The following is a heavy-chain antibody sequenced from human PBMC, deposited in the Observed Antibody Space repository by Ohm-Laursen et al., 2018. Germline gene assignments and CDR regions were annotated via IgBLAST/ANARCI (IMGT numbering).Heavy chain of an antibody. CDR2: IKQDGGEK. CDR3: AKIHESGYYYYSIDV. Sequence: SLRLSCAASGFTFSNYWMSWVRQTPGKGLEWVANIKQDGGEKNFADSVKGRFTITRDNSKNTLYLQMASLTAEDTAVYYCAKIHESGYYYYSIDVWGQGTTVTVSS. D-gene: IGHD2-15*01. CDR1: GFTFSNYW. J-gene: IGHJ6*03. V-gene: IGHV3-7*01.